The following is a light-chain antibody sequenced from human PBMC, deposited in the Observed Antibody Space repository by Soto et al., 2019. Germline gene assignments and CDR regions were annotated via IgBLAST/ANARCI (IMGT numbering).Light chain of an antibody. CDR1: QSVGSN. Sequence: EIVLTQSPATLSVSPGERATLSCRASQSVGSNLAWYQQMPGQAPRLLIYGASTRATGIPARFSGSGSGTDFTLTISSLEPEDFAVYYCQQRSNWPPVTFGGGTKVDIK. J-gene: IGKJ4*01. V-gene: IGKV3-11*01. CDR2: GAS. CDR3: QQRSNWPPVT.